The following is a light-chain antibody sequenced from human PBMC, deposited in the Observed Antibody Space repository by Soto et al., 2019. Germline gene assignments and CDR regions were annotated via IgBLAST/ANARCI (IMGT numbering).Light chain of an antibody. V-gene: IGKV1-5*03. CDR1: QTITNW. CDR2: KTS. J-gene: IGKJ1*01. Sequence: DIQMTQSPSTLSASVGDRVTITCRASQTITNWLAWYQQKPGKAPKVLIYKTSSLESGVPSRFSGSGSGTEFTLTINGLQPVDFATYYCQQYESYWTFGQGTKVEIK. CDR3: QQYESYWT.